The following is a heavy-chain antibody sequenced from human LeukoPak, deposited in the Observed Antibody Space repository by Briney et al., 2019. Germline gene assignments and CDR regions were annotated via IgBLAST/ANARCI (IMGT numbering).Heavy chain of an antibody. CDR2: IYTSGST. CDR3: ARDRYDSSGYYYFDY. CDR1: GGSISSYY. D-gene: IGHD3-22*01. V-gene: IGHV4-4*07. Sequence: KPSETLSLTCTVPGGSISSYYWSWIRQPAGKGLEWIGRIYTSGSTNYNPSLKSRVTMSVDTSKNQFSLKVSSVTAADTAVYYCARDRYDSSGYYYFDYWGQGTLVTVSS. J-gene: IGHJ4*02.